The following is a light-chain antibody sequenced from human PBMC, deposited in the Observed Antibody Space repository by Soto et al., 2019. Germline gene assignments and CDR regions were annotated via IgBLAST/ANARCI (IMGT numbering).Light chain of an antibody. CDR3: QQYNSYPWT. Sequence: DIQMTQSPSTLSASVGDRVTITCRASQSISNWLAWYQQKPGKAPKLLIYKASSLESGVPSRFSGSGSGTEFTLTISSLHPDDVATYYCQQYNSYPWTFGQGTKVEIK. CDR1: QSISNW. CDR2: KAS. J-gene: IGKJ1*01. V-gene: IGKV1-5*03.